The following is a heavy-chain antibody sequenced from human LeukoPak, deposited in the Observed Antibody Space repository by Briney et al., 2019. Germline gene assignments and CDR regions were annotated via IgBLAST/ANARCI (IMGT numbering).Heavy chain of an antibody. Sequence: GGSLRLSCAASGFTFSSYAMHWVRQAPGKGLEYVSAISSNGGSTYYANSVKGRFTISRDNSKNTLYLQMGSLRAGDMAVYYCARGGEVTIYALDIWGQGTMVTVSS. CDR1: GFTFSSYA. D-gene: IGHD4-17*01. J-gene: IGHJ3*02. CDR2: ISSNGGST. CDR3: ARGGEVTIYALDI. V-gene: IGHV3-64*01.